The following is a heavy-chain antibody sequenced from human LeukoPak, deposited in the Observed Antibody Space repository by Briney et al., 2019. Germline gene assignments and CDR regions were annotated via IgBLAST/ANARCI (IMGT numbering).Heavy chain of an antibody. J-gene: IGHJ4*02. CDR1: GFSFSNYA. D-gene: IGHD6-19*01. CDR2: ISGSGFST. V-gene: IGHV3-23*01. CDR3: AKDVMVAVAGTYFDY. Sequence: GGSLRLSCAASGFSFSNYAMNWVRQSPGKGLEWVSVISGSGFSTNYADSVKGRFTISRDNSKNTLYLQMNSLRAEDTAVYYCAKDVMVAVAGTYFDYWGQGTLVTVSS.